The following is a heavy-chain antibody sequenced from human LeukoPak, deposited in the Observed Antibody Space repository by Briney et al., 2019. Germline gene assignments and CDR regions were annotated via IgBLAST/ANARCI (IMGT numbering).Heavy chain of an antibody. CDR1: GFTFSSYE. D-gene: IGHD3-10*01. CDR2: IRSDGSVK. J-gene: IGHJ4*02. CDR3: AKESGVRVVIID. V-gene: IGHV3-30*02. Sequence: GGSLRLSCAASGFTFSSYEMNWVRQAPGKGLEWVAFIRSDGSVKYYADSVKGRFTISRDNSKNILHLEMISLSSEDTALYYCAKESGVRVVIIDWGQGTLVTVSS.